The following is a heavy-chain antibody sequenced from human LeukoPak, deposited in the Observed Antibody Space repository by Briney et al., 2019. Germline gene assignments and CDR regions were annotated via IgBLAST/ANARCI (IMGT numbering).Heavy chain of an antibody. CDR2: IIPLFGRT. Sequence: SVKVSCKASGGTFSSYAISWVRQAPGQGLEWMGGIIPLFGRTNYAQKFQGRVTITADESTSTAYLELSSLRSGDTAVYYCARSILTGITVNPFEYWGQGTLVTVSS. J-gene: IGHJ4*02. CDR3: ARSILTGITVNPFEY. CDR1: GGTFSSYA. V-gene: IGHV1-69*13. D-gene: IGHD3-9*01.